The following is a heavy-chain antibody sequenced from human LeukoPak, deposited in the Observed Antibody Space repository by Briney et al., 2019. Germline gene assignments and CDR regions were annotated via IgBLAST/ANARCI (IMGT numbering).Heavy chain of an antibody. Sequence: GASVKVSCEASGGTFSSYAISWVRQAPGQGLEWMGGIIPIFGTANYAQKFQGRVTITADESTSTAYMELSSLRSEDTAVYYCARVIGPVGELLGIYYYYGMDVWGKGTTVTVSS. CDR2: IIPIFGTA. CDR3: ARVIGPVGELLGIYYYYGMDV. J-gene: IGHJ6*04. V-gene: IGHV1-69*13. D-gene: IGHD3-10*01. CDR1: GGTFSSYA.